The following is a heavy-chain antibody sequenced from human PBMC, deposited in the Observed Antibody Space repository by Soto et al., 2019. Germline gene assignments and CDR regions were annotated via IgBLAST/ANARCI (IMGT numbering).Heavy chain of an antibody. V-gene: IGHV4-61*08. Sequence: SETLSLTCTVSGGSISSGGYYWSWIRRHPGKGLEWIGYIYYSGSTNYNPSLKSRVTISVDTSKNQFSPKLSSVTAADTAVYYCAREEYYYDSSGYDRWFDPWGQGTLVTVSS. CDR2: IYYSGST. J-gene: IGHJ5*02. D-gene: IGHD3-22*01. CDR3: AREEYYYDSSGYDRWFDP. CDR1: GGSISSGGYY.